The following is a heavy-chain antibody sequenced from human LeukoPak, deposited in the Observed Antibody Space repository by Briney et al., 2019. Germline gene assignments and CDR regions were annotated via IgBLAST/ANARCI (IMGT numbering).Heavy chain of an antibody. D-gene: IGHD1-26*01. CDR1: DGSINSGDYS. CDR3: ARDGATGGWFDP. CDR2: IYHSGST. V-gene: IGHV4-30-2*01. Sequence: SQTLSLTCAVSDGSINSGDYSWSWIRQPPGKGLEWIGYIYHSGSTYYNPSRKSRVTISVNRSKNQLSLKLTSVTAADTAVYYCARDGATGGWFDPWGQGTLVTVSS. J-gene: IGHJ5*02.